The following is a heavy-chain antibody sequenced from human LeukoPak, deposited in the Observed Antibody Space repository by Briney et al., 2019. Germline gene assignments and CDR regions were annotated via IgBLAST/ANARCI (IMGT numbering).Heavy chain of an antibody. CDR1: GGSISSYY. CDR2: IYTSGST. D-gene: IGHD6-13*01. V-gene: IGHV4-4*07. CDR3: ARDPGTSSSSWSPWDYYYMDV. Sequence: SETLSLTCTVSGGSISSYYWSWIRQPAGKGLEWIGRIYTSGSTNYNPSLKSRVTMSVDTSKNQFSLKLSSVTAADTAVYYCARDPGTSSSSWSPWDYYYMDVWGKGTTVTVSS. J-gene: IGHJ6*03.